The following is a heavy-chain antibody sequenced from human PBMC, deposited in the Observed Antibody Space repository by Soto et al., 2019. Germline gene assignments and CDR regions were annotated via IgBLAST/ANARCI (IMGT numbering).Heavy chain of an antibody. V-gene: IGHV1-3*01. J-gene: IGHJ3*02. Sequence: ASVKVSCKASGYTFTSYAMHWVRQAPGQRLEWMGWINAGNGNTKYSQKFQGRVTITRDTSASTAYMELSSLRSEDTAVYYCARERGVLLWFGDIGRAFDIWGQGTMVTVSS. CDR1: GYTFTSYA. CDR3: ARERGVLLWFGDIGRAFDI. D-gene: IGHD3-10*01. CDR2: INAGNGNT.